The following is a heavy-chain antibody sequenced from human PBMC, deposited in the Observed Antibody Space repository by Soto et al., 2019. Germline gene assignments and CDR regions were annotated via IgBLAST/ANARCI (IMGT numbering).Heavy chain of an antibody. CDR3: ARNMDCSSTSCFTYYYYGMDV. Sequence: GASVKVSCKASGGTFSSYAISWVRQAPGQGLEWMGGIIPIFGTANYAQKFQGRVTITADKSTSTAYMELSSLRSEDTAVYYCARNMDCSSTSCFTYYYYGMDVWAQGTTVTGSS. J-gene: IGHJ6*02. V-gene: IGHV1-69*06. CDR2: IIPIFGTA. CDR1: GGTFSSYA. D-gene: IGHD2-2*02.